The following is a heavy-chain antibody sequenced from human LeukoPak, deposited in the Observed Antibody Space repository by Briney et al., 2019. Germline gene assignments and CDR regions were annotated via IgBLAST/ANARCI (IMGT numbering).Heavy chain of an antibody. CDR2: ISSNSAYI. D-gene: IGHD2-2*01. Sequence: GGSLRLSCAASGFXFSDYAIDWVRQAPGKGLQWVSAISSNSAYIYYADSVKGRFTISRDNAKSSVSLQMNSLRDDDTAVYYCARIFRYQLVDYYALDVWGQGTTVTVSS. CDR1: GFXFSDYA. V-gene: IGHV3-21*01. CDR3: ARIFRYQLVDYYALDV. J-gene: IGHJ6*02.